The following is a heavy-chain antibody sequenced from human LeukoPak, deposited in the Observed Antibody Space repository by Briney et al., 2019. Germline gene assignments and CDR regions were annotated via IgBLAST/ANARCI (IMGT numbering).Heavy chain of an antibody. CDR2: MNPNSGNT. CDR1: GYTFTSYD. J-gene: IGHJ5*02. CDR3: ARLTGYSSESWFDP. Sequence: ASVKVSCKASGYTFTSYDINWVRQATGQGLEWMGWMNPNSGNTGYAQKFQGRVTMTRNTSISTAYMELSSLRSEDTAVYYCARLTGYSSESWFDPWGQGALVTVSS. D-gene: IGHD3-9*01. V-gene: IGHV1-8*01.